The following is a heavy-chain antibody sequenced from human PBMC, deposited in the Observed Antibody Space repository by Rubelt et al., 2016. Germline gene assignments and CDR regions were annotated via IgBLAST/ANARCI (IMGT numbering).Heavy chain of an antibody. CDR2: IKHDGSEK. Sequence: GGGLVQPGGSLRLSCAASGFTFSSYWMSWVRQAPGKGLEWVANIKHDGSEKYYVDSVKGRFTISRDNAKNSLYLQMNSLRAEDTAVYYCASRMVRYYYYYCMDVWGQGTTVTVSS. CDR3: ASRMVRYYYYYCMDV. V-gene: IGHV3-7*02. D-gene: IGHD3-10*01. J-gene: IGHJ6*02. CDR1: GFTFSSYW.